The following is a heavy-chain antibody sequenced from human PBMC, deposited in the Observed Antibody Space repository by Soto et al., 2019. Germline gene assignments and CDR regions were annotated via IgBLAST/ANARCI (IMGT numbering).Heavy chain of an antibody. J-gene: IGHJ6*02. CDR2: IRSKAYGGTT. CDR1: GFTFGDYA. V-gene: IGHV3-49*03. CDR3: TIDYYDSSRYYRPNYYHGMDV. Sequence: GGSLRLSCTASGFTFGDYAMSWFRQAPGKGMEWVGFIRSKAYGGTTEYAASVKGRFTISRDDSKSIAYLQMNSLKTEDTAVYYCTIDYYDSSRYYRPNYYHGMDVWGQGTTVTVS. D-gene: IGHD3-22*01.